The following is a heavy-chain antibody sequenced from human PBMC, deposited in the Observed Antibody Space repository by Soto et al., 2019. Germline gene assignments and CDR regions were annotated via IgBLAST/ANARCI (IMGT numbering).Heavy chain of an antibody. V-gene: IGHV3-30-3*01. CDR1: GFTFSSYA. J-gene: IGHJ4*02. CDR2: ISYDGSNK. CDR3: ARGGVAVAGRSTLIY. D-gene: IGHD6-19*01. Sequence: GGSLRLSCAASGFTFSSYAMHWVRQAPGKGLEWVAVISYDGSNKYYADSVKGRFTISRDDSKNTLYLQMNSLRAEDTAVYYCARGGVAVAGRSTLIYWGQGTLVTVS.